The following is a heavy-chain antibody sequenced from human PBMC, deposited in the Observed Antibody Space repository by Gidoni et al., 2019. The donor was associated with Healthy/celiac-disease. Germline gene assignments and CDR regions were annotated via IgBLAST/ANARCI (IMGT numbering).Heavy chain of an antibody. D-gene: IGHD3-10*01. Sequence: QVQLVQSGAEVKKPGSSVKVSCKASGGTFSSYAISWVRQAPGQGLEWMGGIIPIFGTANDAQKFQGRVTITADESTSTAYIELSSLRSEDTAVYYCARRLYYYGSGSQYGMDVWGQGTTVTVSS. CDR3: ARRLYYYGSGSQYGMDV. CDR1: GGTFSSYA. J-gene: IGHJ6*02. V-gene: IGHV1-69*01. CDR2: IIPIFGTA.